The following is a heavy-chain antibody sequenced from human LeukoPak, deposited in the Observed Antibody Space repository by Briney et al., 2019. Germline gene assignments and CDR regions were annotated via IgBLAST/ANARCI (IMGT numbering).Heavy chain of an antibody. CDR2: IYYSGST. J-gene: IGHJ3*02. CDR3: ARDYPYCSSTSCYAPGAFGI. D-gene: IGHD2-2*01. CDR1: GGSISSYY. Sequence: PSETLSLTCTVSGGSISSYYSSWIRQPPGKGLEWIGYIYYSGSTNYNPSLKGRVTISVDTSKNQFSLKLSSVPAADTAVYYCARDYPYCSSTSCYAPGAFGIWGQGTMVTVS. V-gene: IGHV4-59*01.